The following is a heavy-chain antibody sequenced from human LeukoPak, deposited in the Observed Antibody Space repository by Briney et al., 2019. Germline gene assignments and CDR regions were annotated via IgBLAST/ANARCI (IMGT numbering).Heavy chain of an antibody. CDR3: ATKQWLAPPPDS. J-gene: IGHJ4*02. CDR1: VFTFSKYW. Sequence: PGGSLRLSCAASVFTFSKYWMLWVRQAPGKGLESVSRINTDGTVTTYADSVKGRFTVSIDNADNTMFLQMNSVRDEDTAVYYCATKQWLAPPPDSWGQGTPVTVSS. CDR2: INTDGTVT. V-gene: IGHV3-74*01. D-gene: IGHD6-19*01.